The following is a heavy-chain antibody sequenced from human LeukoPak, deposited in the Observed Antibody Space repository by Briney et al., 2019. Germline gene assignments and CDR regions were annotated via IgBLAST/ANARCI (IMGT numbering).Heavy chain of an antibody. D-gene: IGHD2-15*01. J-gene: IGHJ4*02. CDR2: IKQDGSEK. V-gene: IGHV3-7*03. CDR3: ARGIDKGLFDY. CDR1: GFTFSNYW. Sequence: GGSLRLSCAASGFTFSNYWMTWVRQAPGKGLEWVANIKQDGSEKNYVDSVKGRFTISRDNAKNSLYLQMNSLRAEDTAVYYCARGIDKGLFDYWGQGTLVTVSS.